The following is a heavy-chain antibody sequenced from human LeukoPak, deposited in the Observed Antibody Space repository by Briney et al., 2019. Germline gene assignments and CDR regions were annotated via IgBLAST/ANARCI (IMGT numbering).Heavy chain of an antibody. Sequence: PGGSLRLSCAASGFTFSSYSMNWVRQAPGKGLEWVSYISSSSSTIYYADSVKGRFTISRDNAKHSLYLQMNSLRAEDTAVYYCARGLRRYYYDSSGYYYFDYWGQGTLVTVSS. V-gene: IGHV3-48*01. CDR2: ISSSSSTI. CDR3: ARGLRRYYYDSSGYYYFDY. J-gene: IGHJ4*02. CDR1: GFTFSSYS. D-gene: IGHD3-22*01.